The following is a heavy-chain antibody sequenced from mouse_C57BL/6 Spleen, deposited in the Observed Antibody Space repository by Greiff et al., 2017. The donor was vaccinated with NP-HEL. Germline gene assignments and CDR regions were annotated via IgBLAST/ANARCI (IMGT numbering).Heavy chain of an antibody. CDR1: GFTFSDYY. CDR3: ARVIYYDYDKGFDY. D-gene: IGHD2-4*01. CDR2: INSDGSST. V-gene: IGHV5-16*01. Sequence: EVQRVESEGGLVQPGSSMKLSCTASGFTFSDYYMAWVRPVPEKGLEWVANINSDGSSTYYLDSLKGRFIISRDNATTILYMQMSMLKSEDTATYYCARVIYYDYDKGFDYWGQGTTLTVSS. J-gene: IGHJ2*01.